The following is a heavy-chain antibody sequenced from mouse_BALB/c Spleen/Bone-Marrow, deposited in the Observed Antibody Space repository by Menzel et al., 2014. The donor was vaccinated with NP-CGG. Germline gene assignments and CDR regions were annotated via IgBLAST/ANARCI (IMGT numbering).Heavy chain of an antibody. CDR1: GFNIKDTY. D-gene: IGHD1-1*01. J-gene: IGHJ3*01. V-gene: IGHV14-3*02. CDR2: IDPANGNT. CDR3: ASYYYGSSLFAY. Sequence: VHVKQSGAELVKPGASVKLSCTASGFNIKDTYMHWVKQRPEQGLEWIGRIDPANGNTKYDPKFQGKATITADTSSNTAYLQLSSLTSEDTAVYYGASYYYGSSLFAYWGQGTLVTVSA.